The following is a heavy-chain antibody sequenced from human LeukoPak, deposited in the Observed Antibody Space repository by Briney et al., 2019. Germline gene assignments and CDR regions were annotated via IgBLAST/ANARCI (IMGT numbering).Heavy chain of an antibody. CDR3: ARDPAYYYGSSGYMVY. CDR2: INPNSGGT. CDR1: GYTFSGYY. Sequence: ASVKVSCKASGYTFSGYYMHWVRQAPGQGLEWIGWINPNSGGTNYAQKFQGRVTMTRDTSISTAYMELSRLRSDDTAVYYCARDPAYYYGSSGYMVYWGQGTLVTVSS. J-gene: IGHJ4*02. D-gene: IGHD3-22*01. V-gene: IGHV1-2*02.